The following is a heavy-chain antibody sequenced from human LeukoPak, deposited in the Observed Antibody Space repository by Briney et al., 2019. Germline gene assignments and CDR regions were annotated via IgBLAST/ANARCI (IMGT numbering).Heavy chain of an antibody. Sequence: GGSLRLSCAASGFTFSSCGMHWVRQAPGKGLEWVAVISYDGSNKYYADSVKGRFTISRDNSKNTLYLQMNSLRAEDTAVYYCASMVRGPANWFDPWGQGTLVTVSS. CDR1: GFTFSSCG. CDR2: ISYDGSNK. J-gene: IGHJ5*02. D-gene: IGHD3-10*01. CDR3: ASMVRGPANWFDP. V-gene: IGHV3-30*03.